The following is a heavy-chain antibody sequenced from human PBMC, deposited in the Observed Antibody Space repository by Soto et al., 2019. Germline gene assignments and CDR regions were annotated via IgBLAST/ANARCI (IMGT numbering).Heavy chain of an antibody. V-gene: IGHV4-59*01. CDR1: GGSISSYY. D-gene: IGHD4-17*01. Sequence: QVQLQESGPGLVKPSETLSLTCTASGGSISSYYWSWIRQPPGKGLEWIGYIYYSGSTNYNPSLKSRVTISVDTSKNQFSLKLSSVTAADTAVYYCARRYGYAFDIWGQGTMVTVSS. J-gene: IGHJ3*02. CDR3: ARRYGYAFDI. CDR2: IYYSGST.